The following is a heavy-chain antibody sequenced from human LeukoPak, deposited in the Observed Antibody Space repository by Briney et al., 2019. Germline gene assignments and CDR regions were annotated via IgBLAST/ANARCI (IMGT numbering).Heavy chain of an antibody. Sequence: GGSLRLSCAASGFTFSNYDMHWVRQATGKGLEWVSVIGSAGDTYYPGSVKGRFIISRDNAKNSLYLQMNSLRAEDTAVYYCARDTRYFDYWGQGNMVTVSS. CDR1: GFTFSNYD. CDR2: IGSAGDT. CDR3: ARDTRYFDY. J-gene: IGHJ4*02. V-gene: IGHV3-13*01.